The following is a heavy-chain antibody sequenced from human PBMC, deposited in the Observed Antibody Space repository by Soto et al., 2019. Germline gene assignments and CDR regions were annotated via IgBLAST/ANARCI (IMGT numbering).Heavy chain of an antibody. CDR2: INHSRST. V-gene: IGHV4-34*01. Sequence: SETLSLTCAVYGGSFSGYYWSWIRQPPGKGLEWIGEINHSRSTNYNPSLKSRVTISVDTSKNQFSLKLSSVTAADTAVYYCARSTIAPRLFMYPFDYWGQGTLVTVSS. CDR1: GGSFSGYY. D-gene: IGHD6-6*01. CDR3: ARSTIAPRLFMYPFDY. J-gene: IGHJ4*02.